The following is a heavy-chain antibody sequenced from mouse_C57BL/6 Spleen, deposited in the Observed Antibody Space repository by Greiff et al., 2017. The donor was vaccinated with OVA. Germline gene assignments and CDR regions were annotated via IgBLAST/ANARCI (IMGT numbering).Heavy chain of an antibody. J-gene: IGHJ4*01. D-gene: IGHD2-1*01. CDR3: ARNGIYGNYTYYAMDY. Sequence: VQLQQSGPGLVQPSQSLSITCTVSGFSLTSYGVHWVRQSPGKGLEWLGVIWSGGSTDYNAAFISRLSISKDNSKSQVFFKMNSLQADDTAIYYCARNGIYGNYTYYAMDYWGQGTSVTVSS. CDR1: GFSLTSYG. V-gene: IGHV2-2*01. CDR2: IWSGGST.